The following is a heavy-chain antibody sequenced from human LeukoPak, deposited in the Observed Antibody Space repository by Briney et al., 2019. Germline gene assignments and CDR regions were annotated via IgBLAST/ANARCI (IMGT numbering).Heavy chain of an antibody. D-gene: IGHD6-13*01. Sequence: ASVKVSRKASGNTFTGYYMHWVRQAPGQGLEWMGRINPNTGGTNYAQNFQGRATITRDTSISTAYMELSRLRSDDTAVYYCARVGTGSSWYGGFDYWGQGTLVTVSS. V-gene: IGHV1-2*06. CDR3: ARVGTGSSWYGGFDY. CDR1: GNTFTGYY. CDR2: INPNTGGT. J-gene: IGHJ4*02.